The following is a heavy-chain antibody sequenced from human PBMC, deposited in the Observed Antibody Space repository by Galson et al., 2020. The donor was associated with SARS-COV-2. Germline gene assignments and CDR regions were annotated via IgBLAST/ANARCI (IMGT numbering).Heavy chain of an antibody. J-gene: IGHJ2*01. CDR3: ARDRGVDGGISEDFAL. CDR2: IYRSGST. CDR1: GFPISSGYF. Sequence: SETLSLTCTVSGFPISSGYFWGWIRQPPEKRLEWIGLIYRSGSTYYNPSLTSRVTISVDTSKNQFSLKMTSVSAADTAVYYCARDRGVDGGISEDFALWGRGTLVTVSS. V-gene: IGHV4-38-2*02. D-gene: IGHD2-15*01.